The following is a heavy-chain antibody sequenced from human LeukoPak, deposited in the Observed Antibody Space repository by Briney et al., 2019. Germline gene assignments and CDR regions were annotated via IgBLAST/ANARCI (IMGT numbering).Heavy chain of an antibody. CDR1: GYSFSSGYY. CDR3: ARDFGFWSGYSSFDY. CDR2: IYHSGST. V-gene: IGHV4-38-2*02. D-gene: IGHD3-3*01. Sequence: PSETLSLTCTVSGYSFSSGYYWGWIRQPPGKGLEWIGSIYHSGSTYYNPSLKSRVTISVDTSKNQFSLKLSSVTAADTAVYYCARDFGFWSGYSSFDYWGQGTLVTVSS. J-gene: IGHJ4*02.